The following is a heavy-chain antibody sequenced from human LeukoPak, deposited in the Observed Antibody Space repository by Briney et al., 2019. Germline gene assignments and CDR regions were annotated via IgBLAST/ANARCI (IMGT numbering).Heavy chain of an antibody. CDR1: GGSISSGGYY. Sequence: PSQTLSPTCTVSGGSISSGGYYWSWLRQHPGKGLEWIGYIYYSGSTYYNPSLKSRVTISVGTSKNQFSLKLSSVTAAATAVYYCARNPSYGSGSYPPNWGQGTLVTVSS. D-gene: IGHD3-10*01. V-gene: IGHV4-31*03. CDR3: ARNPSYGSGSYPPN. CDR2: IYYSGST. J-gene: IGHJ1*01.